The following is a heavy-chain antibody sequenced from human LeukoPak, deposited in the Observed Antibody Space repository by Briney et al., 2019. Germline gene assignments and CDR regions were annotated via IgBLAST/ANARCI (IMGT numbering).Heavy chain of an antibody. CDR3: AGGIVMATTEYSY. D-gene: IGHD5-24*01. J-gene: IGHJ4*02. Sequence: ASVKVSCKASGYTFTGYYMHWVRQAPGQGLEWMGRINPNSGGTNYAQKFQGRVTMTRDTSISTAYMELSRLRSDDTAVYYCAGGIVMATTEYSYWGQGTLVTVSS. V-gene: IGHV1-2*06. CDR1: GYTFTGYY. CDR2: INPNSGGT.